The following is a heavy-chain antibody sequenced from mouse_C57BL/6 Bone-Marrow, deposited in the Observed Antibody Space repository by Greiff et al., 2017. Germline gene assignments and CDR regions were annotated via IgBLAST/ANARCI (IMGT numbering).Heavy chain of an antibody. V-gene: IGHV1-69*01. D-gene: IGHD2-2*01. J-gene: IGHJ4*01. Sequence: QVQLQQPGAELVMPGASVKLSCKASGYTFTSYWMHWVKQRPGQGLEWIGEIDPSASYTNYNQKFKGKSTLTVDKSSSTAYMQLSSLTSEDSAVYYCASDGYDDYAMDDWGKGTSVTVSS. CDR1: GYTFTSYW. CDR3: ASDGYDDYAMDD. CDR2: IDPSASYT.